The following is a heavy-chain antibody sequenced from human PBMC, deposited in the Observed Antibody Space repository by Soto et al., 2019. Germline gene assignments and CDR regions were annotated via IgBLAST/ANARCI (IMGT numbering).Heavy chain of an antibody. CDR1: GNTFTYRY. J-gene: IGHJ4*02. CDR2: ITPFSGDV. D-gene: IGHD1-26*01. V-gene: IGHV1-45*02. CDR3: AGGGAVSGPFTWELPDH. Sequence: QMQLVQSGAEVKKTGSSVTVSCKALGNTFTYRYLHWVRQAPGQALEWMGWITPFSGDVHYAQKFQERVTITRDRSINTAYMQMSSLRSEDKAMYFCAGGGAVSGPFTWELPDHWGQGTLVTVSS.